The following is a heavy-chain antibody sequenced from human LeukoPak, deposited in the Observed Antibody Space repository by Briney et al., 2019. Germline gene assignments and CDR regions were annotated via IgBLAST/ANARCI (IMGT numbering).Heavy chain of an antibody. D-gene: IGHD6-13*01. CDR3: ARKCEGIAAAGTNYYYYMDV. V-gene: IGHV4-4*02. Sequence: PSETLSLTCAVSGGSISSSNWWSWVRQPPGKGLEWIGEIYHSGSTNYNPSLKSRVTISVDKSKNQFSLKLSSVTAADTAMYYCARKCEGIAAAGTNYYYYMDVWGKGTTVTISS. CDR2: IYHSGST. CDR1: GGSISSSNW. J-gene: IGHJ6*03.